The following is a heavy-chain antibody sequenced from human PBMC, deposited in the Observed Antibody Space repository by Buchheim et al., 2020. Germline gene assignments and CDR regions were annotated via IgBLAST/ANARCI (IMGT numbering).Heavy chain of an antibody. CDR1: GGSISSSSYY. Sequence: QVQLQESGPGLVKPSETLSLTCTVSGGSISSSSYYWGWIRQPPGKGLEWIGTIYYSWRTYYNTSLKSRVTISVDTSKNQFSLKLTSVTATDTAVYYCARQGTTELYFDYWGQGTL. J-gene: IGHJ4*02. CDR3: ARQGTTELYFDY. V-gene: IGHV4-39*01. CDR2: IYYSWRT. D-gene: IGHD4-17*01.